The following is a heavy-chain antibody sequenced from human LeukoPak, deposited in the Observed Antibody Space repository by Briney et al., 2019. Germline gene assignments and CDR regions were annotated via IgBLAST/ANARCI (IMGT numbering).Heavy chain of an antibody. CDR1: GLSNSSQYY. CDR2: ILHTGPT. Sequence: SETMSLTSSLGGLSNSSQYYWGWNRPAPGKGLEGIGEILHTGPTNFKPSPKNGVTISMDKSKNQLSLRLNSVTAADTAIYYCVRGRTYYLPYCGQGTLVTVSS. CDR3: VRGRTYYLPY. V-gene: IGHV4-38-2*02. J-gene: IGHJ4*02.